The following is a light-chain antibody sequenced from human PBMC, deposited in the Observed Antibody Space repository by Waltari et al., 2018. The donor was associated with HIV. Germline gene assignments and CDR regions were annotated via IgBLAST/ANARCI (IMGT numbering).Light chain of an antibody. CDR2: ANN. CDR1: RSNIGATYD. Sequence: QPVLTQPPSVSGAPGQRVTISCTRSRSNIGATYDVHLYQQLPGTAPKLLIYANNNRPSGVPDRFSGSKSGTSASLAITGLQAEDEADYYCQSYDSTLRVVFGGGTKLTVL. V-gene: IGLV1-40*01. J-gene: IGLJ2*01. CDR3: QSYDSTLRVV.